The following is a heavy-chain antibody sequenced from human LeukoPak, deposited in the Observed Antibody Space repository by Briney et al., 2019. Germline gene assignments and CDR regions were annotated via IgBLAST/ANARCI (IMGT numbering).Heavy chain of an antibody. V-gene: IGHV3-23*01. Sequence: PGGSLRLSCAASGFTFNIYAVTWVRQAPGKGLEWVSTLSGSGASSYYADSVKGRFAISRDNSENTLYLQMNNLRPEDTAVYYCAKELDYNSASAYFDSWGQGSLVTVSS. CDR3: AKELDYNSASAYFDS. D-gene: IGHD1-20*01. CDR1: GFTFNIYA. J-gene: IGHJ4*02. CDR2: LSGSGASS.